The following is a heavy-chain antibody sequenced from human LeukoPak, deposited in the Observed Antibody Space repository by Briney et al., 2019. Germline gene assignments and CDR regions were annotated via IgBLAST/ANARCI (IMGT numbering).Heavy chain of an antibody. V-gene: IGHV3-9*01. Sequence: GRSLRLSCAASGFTFDDYAMHWVRQAPGKGLEWVSGISWNSGSIGYADSVKGRFTISRDNAKNSLYLQMNSLRAEDTALYYRAKDGTHCSSTSCYRSLANDWGQGTLVTVSS. CDR3: AKDGTHCSSTSCYRSLAND. CDR2: ISWNSGSI. J-gene: IGHJ4*02. CDR1: GFTFDDYA. D-gene: IGHD2-2*01.